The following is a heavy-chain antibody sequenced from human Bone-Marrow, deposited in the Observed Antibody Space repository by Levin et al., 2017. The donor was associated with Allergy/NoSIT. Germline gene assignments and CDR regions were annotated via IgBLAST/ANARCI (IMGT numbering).Heavy chain of an antibody. CDR2: VSRTSYNI. V-gene: IGHV3-21*06. CDR1: GFTFNMFS. D-gene: IGHD3-10*01. Sequence: GESLKISCAASGFTFNMFSMNWVRQAPGRGLEWVSSVSRTSYNIYYAESVKGRFTISRDNAKSLLYLQMNGLRAEETAIYYCARYPLSGSPPDGLDIWGPGTMVIVSS. J-gene: IGHJ3*02. CDR3: ARYPLSGSPPDGLDI.